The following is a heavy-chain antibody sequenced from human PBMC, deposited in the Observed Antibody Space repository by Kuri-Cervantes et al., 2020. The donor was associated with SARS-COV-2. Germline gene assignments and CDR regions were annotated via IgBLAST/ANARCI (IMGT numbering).Heavy chain of an antibody. D-gene: IGHD3-3*01. V-gene: IGHV3-21*01. J-gene: IGHJ4*02. Sequence: GESLKISCAASGFTISSYNMNWVRQAPGKGLEWVSSLSSSSSYIYYADSVKGRFTISRGDTKNSLYLQMNSLTAEDTAVYYCARGGTDFWSGYSEDLGYWGQGTLVTVSS. CDR2: LSSSSSYI. CDR3: ARGGTDFWSGYSEDLGY. CDR1: GFTISSYN.